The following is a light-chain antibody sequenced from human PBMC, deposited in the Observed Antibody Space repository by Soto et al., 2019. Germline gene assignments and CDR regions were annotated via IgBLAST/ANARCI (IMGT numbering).Light chain of an antibody. J-gene: IGLJ1*01. V-gene: IGLV2-18*02. Sequence: QSALTQPPSVYGSPGQSVAISCTGTSSDVGSYNRVAWYQQPPGTAPKLIIYDVTNRPSGVPDRFSGSKSGNTASLTISGLQAEDEADYYCNSFKTSSTYVFGTGTKVTVL. CDR1: SSDVGSYNR. CDR3: NSFKTSSTYV. CDR2: DVT.